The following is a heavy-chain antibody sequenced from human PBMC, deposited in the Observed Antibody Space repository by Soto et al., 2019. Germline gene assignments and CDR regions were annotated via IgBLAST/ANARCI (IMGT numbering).Heavy chain of an antibody. CDR1: GFTFRNFG. CDR3: AKDVTKFVVVTASDY. V-gene: IGHV3-30*18. D-gene: IGHD2-21*02. J-gene: IGHJ4*02. Sequence: PGGSLRLSCAASGFTFRNFGMHWVRQAPGKGLEWVAVISYDGTNKYYADSVKGRFTISRDNSRNTLYLQINSLRAEDTAVYYCAKDVTKFVVVTASDYWGQGTLVTVSS. CDR2: ISYDGTNK.